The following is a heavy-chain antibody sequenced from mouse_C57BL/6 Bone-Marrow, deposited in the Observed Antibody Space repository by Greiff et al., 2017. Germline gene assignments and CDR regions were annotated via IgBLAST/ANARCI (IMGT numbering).Heavy chain of an antibody. Sequence: QVQLQQSGPELVKPGASVKISCKASGYAFSSSWMDWVKQRPGKGLEWIGRIYPGDGDTNYNGKFKGKATLTADKASSTAYMQLISLTSEDSAVYLCAKLCNNYCFDYWGQGTPLTVSS. D-gene: IGHD1-3*01. CDR2: IYPGDGDT. V-gene: IGHV1-82*01. CDR1: GYAFSSSW. CDR3: AKLCNNYCFDY. J-gene: IGHJ2*01.